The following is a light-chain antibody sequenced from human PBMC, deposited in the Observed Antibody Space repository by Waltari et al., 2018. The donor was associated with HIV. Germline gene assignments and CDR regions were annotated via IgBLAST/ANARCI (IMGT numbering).Light chain of an antibody. CDR3: QKYGGSPGK. J-gene: IGKJ1*01. V-gene: IGKV3-20*01. CDR2: GGS. Sequence: IVLTQSPGTLSLSPGERVTLSCRASRSVNSRYLAWYQEKPGHAPRLLIYGGSIRATGITDRFSGSGLGEDSTFTISRLETEDFAVYCGQKYGGSPGKFGQGTKVEMK. CDR1: RSVNSRY.